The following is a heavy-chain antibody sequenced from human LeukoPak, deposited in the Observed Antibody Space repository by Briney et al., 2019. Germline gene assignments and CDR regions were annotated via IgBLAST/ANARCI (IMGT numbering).Heavy chain of an antibody. D-gene: IGHD3-22*01. V-gene: IGHV1-69*06. Sequence: SVKVSCKASGGTFSSYAISWVRQAPGQGLEWMGGIIPIFGTANYAQKFQGRVTITADKSTSTAYMELSSLRSEDTAVYYCAGYYYDSSGYYPYYFQHWGQGTLVTVSS. CDR2: IIPIFGTA. CDR1: GGTFSSYA. J-gene: IGHJ1*01. CDR3: AGYYYDSSGYYPYYFQH.